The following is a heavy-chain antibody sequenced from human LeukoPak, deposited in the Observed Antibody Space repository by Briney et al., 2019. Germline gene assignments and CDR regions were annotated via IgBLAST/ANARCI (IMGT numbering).Heavy chain of an antibody. CDR2: IYYSGST. CDR3: ARVGTSSGY. CDR1: GGSISSYY. D-gene: IGHD3-10*01. Sequence: SETLSLTCTVSGGSISSYYWSWLRQPPGKGLEWIGYIYYSGSTYYNPSLKSRVTISVDTSKNQFSLKLSSVTAADTAVYYCARVGTSSGYWGQGTLVTVSS. J-gene: IGHJ4*02. V-gene: IGHV4-59*12.